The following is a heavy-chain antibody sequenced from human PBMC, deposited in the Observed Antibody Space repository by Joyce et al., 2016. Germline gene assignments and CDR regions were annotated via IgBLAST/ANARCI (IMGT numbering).Heavy chain of an antibody. CDR2: ASHSGGS. CDR3: ARGRLAARVRHSPDLDF. CDR1: GGSFSDYY. D-gene: IGHD6-6*01. V-gene: IGHV4-34*01. Sequence: QVQLQQWGAGLLKPSETLSLTCAVYGGSFSDYYWSWIRQPPGKGLEWIGEASHSGGSNYNASLKSRFTISVDTSKKQFALRVTSVTAADTAVYYCARGRLAARVRHSPDLDFWGQGTLVTVSS. J-gene: IGHJ4*02.